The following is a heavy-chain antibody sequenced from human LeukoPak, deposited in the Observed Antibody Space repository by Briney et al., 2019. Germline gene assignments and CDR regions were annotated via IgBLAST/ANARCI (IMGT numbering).Heavy chain of an antibody. CDR2: IYYSGST. Sequence: SQTLSLTCTVSGGSISSGDYYWSWIRQPPGKGLEWIGYIYYSGSTYYNPSLKSRVTISVDTSKNQFSLKLSSVTAADTAVYYCARRGDIVVVPAVTAFDIWGQGTMVTVSS. D-gene: IGHD2-2*01. CDR3: ARRGDIVVVPAVTAFDI. V-gene: IGHV4-30-4*08. CDR1: GGSISSGDYY. J-gene: IGHJ3*02.